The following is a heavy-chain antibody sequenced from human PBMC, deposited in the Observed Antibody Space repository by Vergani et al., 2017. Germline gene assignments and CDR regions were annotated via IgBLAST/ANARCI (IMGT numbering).Heavy chain of an antibody. CDR3: AKDIMPLVATLRNAFDI. J-gene: IGHJ3*02. CDR1: GFTFDDYA. Sequence: EVQLVESGGGLVQPGRSLRLSCAASGFTFDDYAMHWVRQAPGKGLEWVSGISWNSVSIGYADSVKGRFTISRDNAKNYLYLHMNSLRAEDTALYYCAKDIMPLVATLRNAFDIWGQGTMVTVSS. D-gene: IGHD5-12*01. V-gene: IGHV3-9*01. CDR2: ISWNSVSI.